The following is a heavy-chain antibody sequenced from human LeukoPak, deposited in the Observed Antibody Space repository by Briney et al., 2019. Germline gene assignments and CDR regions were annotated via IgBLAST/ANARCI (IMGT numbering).Heavy chain of an antibody. D-gene: IGHD3-10*01. J-gene: IGHJ6*03. CDR1: GYTFTSYY. CDR3: ASSGWFGEADYYYYYMDV. Sequence: ASVEVSCRASGYTFTSYYMHWVRQAPGQGLEWMGIINPSGGSTSYAQKFQGRVTMTRDMSTSTVYMELSSLRSEDTAVYYCASSGWFGEADYYYYYMDVWGKGTTVTVSS. V-gene: IGHV1-46*01. CDR2: INPSGGST.